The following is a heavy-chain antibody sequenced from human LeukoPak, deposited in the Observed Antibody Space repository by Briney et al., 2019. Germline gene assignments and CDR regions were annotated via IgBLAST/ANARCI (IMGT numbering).Heavy chain of an antibody. CDR2: ITREGSAA. CDR3: AKDWHNGDDPLFDY. V-gene: IGHV3-7*05. CDR1: GFTFSSHS. J-gene: IGHJ4*02. D-gene: IGHD2-8*01. Sequence: GGSLRLSCVVSGFTFSSHSMSWVRQAPGKGLEWVADITREGSAAYYADSVKGRFSISRDNAKNSLYLQMNSLRAEDTAVYYCAKDWHNGDDPLFDYWGQGTVVTVSS.